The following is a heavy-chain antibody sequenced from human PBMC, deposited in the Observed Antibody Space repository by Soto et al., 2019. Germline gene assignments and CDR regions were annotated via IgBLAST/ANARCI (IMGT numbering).Heavy chain of an antibody. CDR3: AKDMENGYNPYYYYGMDV. Sequence: GGSLRLSCAASGFNFNDYGMHWVRQAPGKGLEWVSSISWNSVGIGYADSVKGRFTISRDNAKNSLYLQMNSLRAEDTALYYCAKDMENGYNPYYYYGMDVWGQGTTVTVS. D-gene: IGHD3-10*01. CDR1: GFNFNDYG. CDR2: ISWNSVGI. J-gene: IGHJ6*02. V-gene: IGHV3-9*01.